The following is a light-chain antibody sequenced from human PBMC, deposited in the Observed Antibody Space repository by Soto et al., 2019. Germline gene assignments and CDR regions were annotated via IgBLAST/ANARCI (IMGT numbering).Light chain of an antibody. CDR3: AAWDDSLRKV. CDR2: RNN. Sequence: QSALTQPPSASGTPGQRVTISCSGSSSNIGSNYVYWYQQLPGTAPKLLIYRNNQQPSGVPDRFSGSKSGTSASLAISGLRSEDEADYYCAAWDDSLRKVFGGGTKLTVL. J-gene: IGLJ2*01. CDR1: SSNIGSNY. V-gene: IGLV1-47*01.